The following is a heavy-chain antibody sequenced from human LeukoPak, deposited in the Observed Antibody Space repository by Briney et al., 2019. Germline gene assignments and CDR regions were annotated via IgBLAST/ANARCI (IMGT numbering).Heavy chain of an antibody. J-gene: IGHJ3*02. D-gene: IGHD6-13*01. V-gene: IGHV3-74*01. Sequence: GGSLRLSCAASGFTFSSYWMHWVRQAPGKGLVWVSRINSDGSSTSYADSVKGRFTISRDNAKNTLYLQMNSLRAEDTAVYYCARDIVQWGIAAAKPDAFDIWGQGTMVTVSS. CDR2: INSDGSST. CDR3: ARDIVQWGIAAAKPDAFDI. CDR1: GFTFSSYW.